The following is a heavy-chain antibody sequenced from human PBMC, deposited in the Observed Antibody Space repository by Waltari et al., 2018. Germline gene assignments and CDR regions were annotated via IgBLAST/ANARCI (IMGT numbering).Heavy chain of an antibody. D-gene: IGHD3-22*01. V-gene: IGHV3-23*01. J-gene: IGHJ3*02. CDR3: AKDRFHGTMITPFDI. Sequence: EVQLLESGGGLVQPGASLRLSCAASGFTFSTYAMNWVRQAPGKGLEWVSTISGSGGGTYYADSVKGRFTISRDNSRNTLYLQMNSLRADDTAIYYCAKDRFHGTMITPFDIWGQGTMVTVSS. CDR2: ISGSGGGT. CDR1: GFTFSTYA.